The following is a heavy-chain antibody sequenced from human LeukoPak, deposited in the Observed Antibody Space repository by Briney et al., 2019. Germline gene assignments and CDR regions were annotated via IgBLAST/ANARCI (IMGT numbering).Heavy chain of an antibody. CDR2: MNPNSGNT. D-gene: IGHD3-22*01. J-gene: IGHJ5*02. Sequence: ASVKVSCKASGYTFTSYDINWVRQATGQWLEWMGWMNPNSGNTGYAQKFQGRVTITRNTSISTAYMELSSLRSEDTAVYYCARGVYYDSSGSLYWFDPWGQGTLVTVSS. CDR1: GYTFTSYD. V-gene: IGHV1-8*03. CDR3: ARGVYYDSSGSLYWFDP.